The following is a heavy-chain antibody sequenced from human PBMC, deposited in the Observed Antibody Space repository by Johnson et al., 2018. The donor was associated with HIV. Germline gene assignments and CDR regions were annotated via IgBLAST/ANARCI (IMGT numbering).Heavy chain of an antibody. CDR2: VSGSSGSGGST. D-gene: IGHD6-13*01. CDR3: AKLAAAGGTRDAFDI. Sequence: VQLVESGGGLVQPGGSLRLSCAASGFTFSSYAMHWVRQAPGKGLEWISAVSGSSGSGGSTYYADSVKGRFTISRDNSKNTLYLQMNSLRAEDTAVYHCAKLAAAGGTRDAFDIWGQGTMVTVSS. CDR1: GFTFSSYA. J-gene: IGHJ3*02. V-gene: IGHV3-23*04.